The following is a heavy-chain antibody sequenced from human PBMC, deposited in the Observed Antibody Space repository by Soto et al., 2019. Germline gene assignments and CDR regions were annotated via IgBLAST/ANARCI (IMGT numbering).Heavy chain of an antibody. J-gene: IGHJ4*02. CDR2: LYYSGNT. D-gene: IGHD2-15*01. V-gene: IGHV4-59*01. CDR3: ARVGGVAARTFDY. CDR1: GGSISPFY. Sequence: SETLSLTCTVSGGSISPFYWSWVRQPPGKGLEWIGYLYYSGNTNYNPSLKSRVTISVDASKNQVSLRLTSVTAADTAVYYCARVGGVAARTFDYWGQGTVVTAPQ.